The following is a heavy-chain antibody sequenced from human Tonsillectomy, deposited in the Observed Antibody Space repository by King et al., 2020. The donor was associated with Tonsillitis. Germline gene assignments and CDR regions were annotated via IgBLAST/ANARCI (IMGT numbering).Heavy chain of an antibody. D-gene: IGHD1-1*01. CDR1: GASVSCYY. V-gene: IGHV4-4*07. CDR3: ARDQPVGSTRFDY. CDR2: IHTSGTT. J-gene: IGHJ4*02. Sequence: VQLQESGPGLVKPSETLSLTCTVSGASVSCYYWSWIRQPAEKGLEWIVRIHTSGTTNYNPSLESRVTLAVDTSKNQFSLKLTSMTAADTAVYYCARDQPVGSTRFDYWGQGILVTVSS.